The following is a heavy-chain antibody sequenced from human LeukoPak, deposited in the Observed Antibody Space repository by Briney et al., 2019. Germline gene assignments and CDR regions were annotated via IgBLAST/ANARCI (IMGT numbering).Heavy chain of an antibody. Sequence: GGSLRLSCAASGFTFSSYTMHWVRQAPGKGLEWVSCISTSSSYIYYADSVKGRFTISRDNAKNTLYLQMNSLGIEDTAVYYCVTGHYDSRMYFDLWGHGTLVTV. J-gene: IGHJ2*01. D-gene: IGHD1-20*01. CDR3: VTGHYDSRMYFDL. CDR1: GFTFSSYT. CDR2: ISTSSSYI. V-gene: IGHV3-21*01.